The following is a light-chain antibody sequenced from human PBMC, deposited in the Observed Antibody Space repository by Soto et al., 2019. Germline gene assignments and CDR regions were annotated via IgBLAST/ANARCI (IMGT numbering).Light chain of an antibody. J-gene: IGKJ2*01. CDR3: QQYTNWPPT. CDR2: GAS. CDR1: QIVSSN. Sequence: EIVMTQSPATLSVSPGERATLSCRASQIVSSNLAWYQQKPGQAPRLLIYGASTRAPGIPARFSGSGSGTKFTLIIRSLQSEDFAVYYCQQYTNWPPTFGQGTKMEIK. V-gene: IGKV3-15*01.